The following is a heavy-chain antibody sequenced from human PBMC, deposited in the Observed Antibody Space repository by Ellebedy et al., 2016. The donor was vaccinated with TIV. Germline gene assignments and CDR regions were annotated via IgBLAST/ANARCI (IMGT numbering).Heavy chain of an antibody. V-gene: IGHV3-30-3*01. CDR2: ISYDGSNT. CDR1: GFTFSSYA. CDR3: ARYRDSSGSTNYFEY. Sequence: GESLKLSCAASGFTFSSYAMHWVRLAPGTGLEWVAVISYDGSNTYYADSVKGRFTISIDNSKNTLYLQMNSLRAEDTAVYYCARYRDSSGSTNYFEYWGQGTLVTVSS. J-gene: IGHJ4*02. D-gene: IGHD3-22*01.